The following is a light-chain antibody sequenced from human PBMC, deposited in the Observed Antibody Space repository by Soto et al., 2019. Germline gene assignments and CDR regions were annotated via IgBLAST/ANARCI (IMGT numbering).Light chain of an antibody. CDR1: QSISSY. V-gene: IGKV1-39*01. Sequence: DIQMTQSPSSLSASVGDRVTITCRASQSISSYLNWYQQKPGKAPKLLIHAASSLQSGVPSRFSGSGSATDFTLTISSLQPEDFATYYCQKSYLTPITFGQGTRLEI. J-gene: IGKJ5*01. CDR3: QKSYLTPIT. CDR2: AAS.